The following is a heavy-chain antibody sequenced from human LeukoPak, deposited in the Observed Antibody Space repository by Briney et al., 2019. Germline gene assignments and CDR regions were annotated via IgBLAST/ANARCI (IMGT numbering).Heavy chain of an antibody. Sequence: PSQTLSLTCNVSGGSVNSGAFYWNWIRQHPGKGLEWIGYIYYSGSTSHNPSLKSRVTISVDTSKNQVSLKLNSVTAADTAVYYCARARWITGDAFHIWGQGTMVTVSS. J-gene: IGHJ3*02. D-gene: IGHD1-14*01. CDR1: GGSVNSGAFY. CDR2: IYYSGST. CDR3: ARARWITGDAFHI. V-gene: IGHV4-31*03.